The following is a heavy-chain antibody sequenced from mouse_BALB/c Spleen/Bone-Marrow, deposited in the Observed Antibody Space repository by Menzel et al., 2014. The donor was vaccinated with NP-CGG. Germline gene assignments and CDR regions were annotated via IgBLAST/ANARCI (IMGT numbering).Heavy chain of an antibody. CDR3: ARRAFYALDY. J-gene: IGHJ4*01. Sequence: EVQRVESGGGLVKVGESLKLSCAASGFTFSTYYTSWVRQTPEKRLELVAAVYTNDGSTYYPDTMKGRFAISRDNAKNTLYLQMSSLKSEDTALYYCARRAFYALDYWGQGTSVTVSS. CDR1: GFTFSTYY. V-gene: IGHV5-6-2*01. CDR2: VYTNDGST.